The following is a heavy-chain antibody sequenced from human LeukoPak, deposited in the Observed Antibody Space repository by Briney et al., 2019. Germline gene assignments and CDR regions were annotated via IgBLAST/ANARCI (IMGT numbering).Heavy chain of an antibody. CDR1: GLTFSSYG. V-gene: IGHV3-33*01. CDR3: ARDRRLSYFDY. J-gene: IGHJ4*02. D-gene: IGHD6-25*01. Sequence: GGSLRLSCAASGLTFSSYGMHCVRQAPGKGLEWVAVIWYDGSNKYYADSVKGRFTISRDNSKNTLYLQMNSLRDEDTAVYYCARDRRLSYFDYWGQGTLVTVSS. CDR2: IWYDGSNK.